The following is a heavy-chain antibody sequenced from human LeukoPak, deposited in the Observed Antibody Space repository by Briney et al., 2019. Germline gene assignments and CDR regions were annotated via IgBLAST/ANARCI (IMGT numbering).Heavy chain of an antibody. V-gene: IGHV1-69*13. J-gene: IGHJ5*02. CDR1: GGTFSSYA. CDR3: ARGLRDQLLAWFDP. D-gene: IGHD2-2*01. CDR2: IIPIFGTA. Sequence: ASVKVSCKASGGTFSSYAISWVRQAPGQGLEWMGGIIPIFGTASYAQKFQGRVTITADESTSTAYMELSSLRSEDTAVYYCARGLRDQLLAWFDPWGQGTLVTVSS.